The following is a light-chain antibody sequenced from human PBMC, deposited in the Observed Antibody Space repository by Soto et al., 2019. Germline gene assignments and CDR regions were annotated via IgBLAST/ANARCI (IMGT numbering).Light chain of an antibody. Sequence: DIVLTQSPGTLSLSPGERATLSCRASQSVSSTFLAWYQQKPGQAPRLLIYAASSRATGIPDRFSGSGSGTEFTLTISSLQSEDFAVFYCQQYNNWPQTFGQGTKVDI. CDR2: AAS. V-gene: IGKV3D-15*01. CDR1: QSVSST. J-gene: IGKJ1*01. CDR3: QQYNNWPQT.